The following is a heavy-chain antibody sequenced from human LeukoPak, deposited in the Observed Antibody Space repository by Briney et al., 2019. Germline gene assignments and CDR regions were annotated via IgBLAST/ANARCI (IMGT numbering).Heavy chain of an antibody. CDR1: GGSIRGYD. J-gene: IGHJ5*02. V-gene: IGHV4-59*01. CDR3: ARGCSAGTPHNWFDP. Sequence: SETLSPSCTVSGGSIRGYDVSWIRQPPGQGLEWIGYIYYSGSTNYNPSLKSRVTISVDTSKNQFSLKLSSVTAADTAVYYCARGCSAGTPHNWFDPWGQGTLVTVSS. CDR2: IYYSGST. D-gene: IGHD6-13*01.